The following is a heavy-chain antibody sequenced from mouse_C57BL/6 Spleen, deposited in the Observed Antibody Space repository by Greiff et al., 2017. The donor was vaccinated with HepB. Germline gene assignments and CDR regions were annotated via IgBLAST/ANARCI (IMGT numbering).Heavy chain of an antibody. V-gene: IGHV1-81*01. CDR2: IYPRSGNT. CDR3: AGPPYYGSSYGYAMDY. J-gene: IGHJ4*01. D-gene: IGHD1-1*01. Sequence: QVQLQQSGAELARPGASVKLSCKASGYTFTSYGISWVKQRTGQGLEWIGEIYPRSGNTYYNEKFKGKATLTADKSSSTAYMELRSLTSEDSAVYFCAGPPYYGSSYGYAMDYWGQGTSVTVS. CDR1: GYTFTSYG.